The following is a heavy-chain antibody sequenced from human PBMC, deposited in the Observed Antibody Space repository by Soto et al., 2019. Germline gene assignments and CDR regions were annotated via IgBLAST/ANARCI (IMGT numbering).Heavy chain of an antibody. CDR2: IIPIFGTA. D-gene: IGHD2-15*01. J-gene: IGHJ4*02. CDR1: GGTFSSYA. V-gene: IGHV1-69*01. CDR3: ASVLGYCSGGSCYSFDY. Sequence: QVQLMQSGAEVKKPGSSVKVSCKASGGTFSSYAISWVRQAPGQGLEWMGGIIPIFGTANYAQKFQGRVTITADESTSTAYMELSSLRSEDTAVYYCASVLGYCSGGSCYSFDYWGQGTLVTVSS.